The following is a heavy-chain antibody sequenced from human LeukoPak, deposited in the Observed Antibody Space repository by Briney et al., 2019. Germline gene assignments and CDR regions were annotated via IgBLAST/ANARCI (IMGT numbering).Heavy chain of an antibody. V-gene: IGHV1-2*02. CDR3: ARAGNDILTGYWETPRADYYYYMDV. Sequence: ASVKVSCKASGYTFTGYYMHWVRQAPGQGLEWMGWINPNSGGTNYAQKFQGRVTMTRDTSISTAYMELSRLRSDDTAVYYCARAGNDILTGYWETPRADYYYYMDVWGKGTTVTISS. D-gene: IGHD3-9*01. J-gene: IGHJ6*03. CDR2: INPNSGGT. CDR1: GYTFTGYY.